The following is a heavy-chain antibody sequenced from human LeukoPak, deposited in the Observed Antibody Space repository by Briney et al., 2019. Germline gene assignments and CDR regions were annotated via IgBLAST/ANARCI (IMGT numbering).Heavy chain of an antibody. CDR2: IIPIFGTT. CDR3: ARRSQVPGIALAGTIMDAFDI. Sequence: SVKVSCKASGGSFNSYAISWVRQAPGHGLEWMGGIIPIFGTTNYARKFRRRVTLTADKSTRTAYMELSSLRSEDTAVYYCARRSQVPGIALAGTIMDAFDIWGQGTMVTVSS. J-gene: IGHJ3*02. CDR1: GGSFNSYA. D-gene: IGHD6-19*01. V-gene: IGHV1-69*06.